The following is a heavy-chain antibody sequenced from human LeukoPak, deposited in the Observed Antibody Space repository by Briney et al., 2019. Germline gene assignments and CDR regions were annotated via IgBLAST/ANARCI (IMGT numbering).Heavy chain of an antibody. V-gene: IGHV4-59*10. CDR3: GRYDHGSIER. J-gene: IGHJ4*02. Sequence: PSETLSLTCSVSGGSIGNYFWSWVRQPAGEGLQWIVRIFGSGSTNYNPSLVSRGTISTDKSKHRLSLKVRSVTAADTAVYYCGRYDHGSIERWGQGTLVTVSS. CDR1: GGSIGNYF. D-gene: IGHD5-24*01. CDR2: IFGSGST.